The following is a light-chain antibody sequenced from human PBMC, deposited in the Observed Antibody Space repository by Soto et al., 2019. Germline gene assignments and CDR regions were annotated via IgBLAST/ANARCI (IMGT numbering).Light chain of an antibody. CDR3: QQYDNLPLT. CDR1: QDISTY. J-gene: IGKJ4*01. CDR2: DAS. Sequence: DFHMTQSRSSLSASVGYRVTLTCQASQDISTYLNWYQQKPGKAPKLPIYDASNLETGVPSRFSGSGSGTDFTFTISSLQPEDIATYYCQQYDNLPLTFGGGTKVDIK. V-gene: IGKV1-33*01.